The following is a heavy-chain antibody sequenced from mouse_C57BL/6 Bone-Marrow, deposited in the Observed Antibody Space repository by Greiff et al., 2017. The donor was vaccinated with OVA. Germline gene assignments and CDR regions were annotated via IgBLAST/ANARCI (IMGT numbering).Heavy chain of an antibody. CDR1: GYTFTDYN. J-gene: IGHJ2*01. Sequence: EVQLQQSGPELVKPGASVKISCKASGYTFTDYNMDWVKQSHGKSLEWIGDINPNNGGTIYNQKFKGKATLTVDKSSSTAYMELRSLTSEDTAVYYCARLGSKVDYWGQGTTLTVSS. CDR2: INPNNGGT. CDR3: ARLGSKVDY. V-gene: IGHV1-18*01. D-gene: IGHD2-5*01.